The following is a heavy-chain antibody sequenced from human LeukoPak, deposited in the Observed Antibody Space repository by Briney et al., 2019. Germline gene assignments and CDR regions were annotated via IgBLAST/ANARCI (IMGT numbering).Heavy chain of an antibody. J-gene: IGHJ6*02. CDR1: GYTFTSYG. CDR2: ISAYNGNT. V-gene: IGHV1-18*01. Sequence: ASVTVSCKASGYTFTSYGISWVRQAPGQGLEWMGWISAYNGNTNYAQKLQGRVTMTTDTSTSTAYMELRSLRSDDTAVYYCARDPGGYSSGWSPYYYYYYGMDVWGQGTTVTVSS. CDR3: ARDPGGYSSGWSPYYYYYYGMDV. D-gene: IGHD6-19*01.